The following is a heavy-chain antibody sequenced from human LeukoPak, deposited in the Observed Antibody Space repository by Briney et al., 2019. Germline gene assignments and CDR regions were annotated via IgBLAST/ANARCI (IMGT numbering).Heavy chain of an antibody. Sequence: GGSLRLSCAASGFTFSNYAMTWVRQAPGKGLEWVSVITGGGSTYYADSMKGQFTVSRDNSKNTVYLQIDSLRAEDTALYYCASLYGSGSYYEFYFNYWGQGTLVTVSS. CDR1: GFTFSNYA. V-gene: IGHV3-23*01. CDR3: ASLYGSGSYYEFYFNY. CDR2: ITGGGST. J-gene: IGHJ4*02. D-gene: IGHD3-10*01.